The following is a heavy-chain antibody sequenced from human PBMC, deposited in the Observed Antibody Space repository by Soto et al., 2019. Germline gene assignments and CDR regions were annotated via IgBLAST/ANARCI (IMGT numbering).Heavy chain of an antibody. J-gene: IGHJ3*02. Sequence: SETLSLTCTVSGGSISSGGYYWSWIRQHPGEGLEWIGYIYYSGSTYYNPSLKSRVTISVDTSKNQFSLKLSSVTAADTAVYYCARDARTPGGYAFDIWGQGTMVTVSS. CDR1: GGSISSGGYY. CDR2: IYYSGST. CDR3: ARDARTPGGYAFDI. V-gene: IGHV4-31*03. D-gene: IGHD3-16*01.